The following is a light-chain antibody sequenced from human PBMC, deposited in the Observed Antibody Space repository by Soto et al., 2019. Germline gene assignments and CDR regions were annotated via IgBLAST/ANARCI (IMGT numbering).Light chain of an antibody. CDR1: SGSVSTSYY. J-gene: IGLJ3*02. Sequence: QTVVTQEPSLSVSPGGTVTLTCGLSSGSVSTSYYPSWYQLTPGQTPRTLIHNTNIRSSGVPDRFSGSILGNQAALTITGAQADDEPHYYCILLMGSAIGVFGRGTKLTVL. CDR3: ILLMGSAIGV. V-gene: IGLV8-61*01. CDR2: NTN.